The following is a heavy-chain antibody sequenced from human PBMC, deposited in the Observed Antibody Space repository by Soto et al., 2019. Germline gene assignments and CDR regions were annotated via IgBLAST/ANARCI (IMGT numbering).Heavy chain of an antibody. CDR1: GFTFSSYG. CDR2: ISYDGSNK. CDR3: AKDRPWFDP. V-gene: IGHV3-30*18. Sequence: QVQLVESGGGVVQPGRSLRLSCAASGFTFSSYGMHWVRQAPGKGLEWVAVISYDGSNKYYADSVKGRFTISRDNSKNTLYLQMNRLRAEDTGVYYCAKDRPWFDPWGQGTLVTVSS. J-gene: IGHJ5*02.